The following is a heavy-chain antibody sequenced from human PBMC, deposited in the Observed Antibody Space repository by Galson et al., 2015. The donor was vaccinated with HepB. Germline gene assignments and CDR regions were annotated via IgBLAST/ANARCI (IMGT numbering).Heavy chain of an antibody. Sequence: SVKVSCKASGYTFTGYYMHWVRQAPGQGLEWMGWINPNSGGTNYAQKFQGWVTMTRDTSISTAYMELSRLRSDDTAVYYCARGRSIAIFGVALLLDYWGQGTLVTVSS. CDR1: GYTFTGYY. CDR3: ARGRSIAIFGVALLLDY. V-gene: IGHV1-2*04. D-gene: IGHD3-3*01. J-gene: IGHJ4*02. CDR2: INPNSGGT.